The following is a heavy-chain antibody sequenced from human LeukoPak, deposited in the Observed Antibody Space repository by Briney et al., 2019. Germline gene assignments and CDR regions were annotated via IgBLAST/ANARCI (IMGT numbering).Heavy chain of an antibody. V-gene: IGHV4-59*08. Sequence: PSETLSLTGTVSGGSISSHYWSWIRQPPGRELEWIGYIYYSGSTNYNPSLKSRVTISVDTSKNQFSLKLSSVTAADTAVYYCARHFDSSRPVDYWGEETLVTVSS. D-gene: IGHD3-22*01. CDR1: GGSISSHY. CDR3: ARHFDSSRPVDY. CDR2: IYYSGST. J-gene: IGHJ4*02.